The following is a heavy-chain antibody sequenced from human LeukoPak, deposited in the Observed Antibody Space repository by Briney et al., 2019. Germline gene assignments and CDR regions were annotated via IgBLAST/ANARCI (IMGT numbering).Heavy chain of an antibody. J-gene: IGHJ5*02. V-gene: IGHV1-69*05. CDR2: IIPIFGTA. CDR1: GGTFSSYA. CDR3: ARASYYYDSSGYRRYNWFDP. D-gene: IGHD3-22*01. Sequence: SAKVSCKASGGTFSSYAISWVRHAPGQGLEWMGRIIPIFGTANYAQKFQGRVTITTDESTSTAYMELSSLRSEDTAVYYCARASYYYDSSGYRRYNWFDPWGQGTLVTVSS.